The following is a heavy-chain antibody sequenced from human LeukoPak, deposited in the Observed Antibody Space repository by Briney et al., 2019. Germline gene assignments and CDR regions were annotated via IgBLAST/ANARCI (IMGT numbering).Heavy chain of an antibody. CDR1: GYTFISHG. Sequence: ASVKVSCKASGYTFISHGITWVRQAPGQGLEWMGWISTYSGNTPYAQKFQGRVTLTKDTSTTTAYLELRSLRSDDTAVYYCARDLAVLGVVFTSYMDVWGQGTPVTVSS. D-gene: IGHD3-3*01. J-gene: IGHJ6*03. V-gene: IGHV1-18*01. CDR3: ARDLAVLGVVFTSYMDV. CDR2: ISTYSGNT.